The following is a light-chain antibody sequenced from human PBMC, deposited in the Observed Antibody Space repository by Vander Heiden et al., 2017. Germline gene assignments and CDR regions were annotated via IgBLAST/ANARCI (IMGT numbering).Light chain of an antibody. J-gene: IGLJ2*01. Sequence: QSVLTQPPSVSAAPGQKVTISCTGSSSNIGKIYVVWCQQHPGTAPKLLIYDNNKRRSGGPDRCSGSKSGTSATLGITGLLTGDEADYYCGTWDNSRSADVVFGGGTKLTVL. V-gene: IGLV1-51*01. CDR3: GTWDNSRSADVV. CDR2: DNN. CDR1: SSNIGKIY.